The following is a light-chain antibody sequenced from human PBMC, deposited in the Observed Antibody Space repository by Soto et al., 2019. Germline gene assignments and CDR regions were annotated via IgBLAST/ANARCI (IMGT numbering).Light chain of an antibody. V-gene: IGLV2-23*02. CDR3: CSYAGSSTHV. J-gene: IGLJ1*01. CDR1: SSDVGSSNL. CDR2: EVS. Sequence: QSVLTQPASVSGSPGQSITFSCTGTSSDVGSSNLVSWYQQHPGKASKLLIAEVSKRSSGVSNSLSCHKSGNTASLTISGLQAEDAADYYCCSYAGSSTHVFGTGTKVNVL.